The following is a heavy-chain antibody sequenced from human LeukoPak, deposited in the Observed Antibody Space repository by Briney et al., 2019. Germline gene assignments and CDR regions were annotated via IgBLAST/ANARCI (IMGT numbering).Heavy chain of an antibody. CDR3: ARLARLTLIRGVTGYHSLDV. J-gene: IGHJ6*04. V-gene: IGHV4-59*01. Sequence: SETLSLTCTVSVGSINNFYWSWIRQPPGGGLEWIGYIYYSGTTNYNPSLESRVTISVDTSKNQFSLKLTSVPAAETAVYYCARLARLTLIRGVTGYHSLDVWGKGTKVTVSS. D-gene: IGHD3-10*01. CDR1: VGSINNFY. CDR2: IYYSGTT.